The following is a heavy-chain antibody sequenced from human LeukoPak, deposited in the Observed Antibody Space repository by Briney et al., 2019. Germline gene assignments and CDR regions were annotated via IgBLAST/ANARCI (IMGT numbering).Heavy chain of an antibody. J-gene: IGHJ3*02. D-gene: IGHD3-22*01. CDR1: GGSISSSSYY. Sequence: KASETLSLTCAVPGGSISSSSYYWGWIRQPPGKGLEWIGSIYYSGSTYYNPPLKSRVTISVDTSKNQFSLKLSSVTAADTAVYYCAREASTYYYDSSAYYQAGFAFDIWGQGTMVTVSS. V-gene: IGHV4-39*07. CDR3: AREASTYYYDSSAYYQAGFAFDI. CDR2: IYYSGST.